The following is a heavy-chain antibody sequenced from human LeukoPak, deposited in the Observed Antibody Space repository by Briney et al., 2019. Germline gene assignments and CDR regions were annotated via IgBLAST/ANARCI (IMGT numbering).Heavy chain of an antibody. CDR2: IYHSGST. V-gene: IGHV4-38-2*01. J-gene: IGHJ4*02. CDR3: ARVESSSWS. D-gene: IGHD6-13*01. Sequence: PTETLSLTCAVSGYSISSGYYWGWIRQPPGKGLEWIGSIYHSGSTYYNPSLKSRVTISVDTSKNQFSLKLSSVTAADTAVYYCARVESSSWSWGQGTLVTVSS. CDR1: GYSISSGYY.